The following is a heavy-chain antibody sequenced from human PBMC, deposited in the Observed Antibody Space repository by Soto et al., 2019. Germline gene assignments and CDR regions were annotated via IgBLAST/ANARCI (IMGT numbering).Heavy chain of an antibody. CDR1: GYNFTSHY. CDR2: IYPRGGST. V-gene: IGHV1-46*01. J-gene: IGHJ6*02. D-gene: IGHD3-22*01. CDR3: ARVGYSSTGTTLHFHGLDV. Sequence: ASVKVSCKTSGYNFTSHYIHWVRQAPGQRLESMGIIYPRGGSTIYAQKFQGKVTMTRDTSTHTLYMELSSLRSEDTAIYYCARVGYSSTGTTLHFHGLDVWGQGTTVTVS.